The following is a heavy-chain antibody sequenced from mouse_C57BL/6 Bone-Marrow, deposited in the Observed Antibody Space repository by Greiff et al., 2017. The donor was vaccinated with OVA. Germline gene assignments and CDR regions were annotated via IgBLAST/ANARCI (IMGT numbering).Heavy chain of an antibody. CDR1: GFTFSNYW. J-gene: IGHJ1*03. Sequence: EVLLVESGGGLVQPGGSMKLSCVASGFTFSNYWMNWVRQSPEKGLEWVAQIRLKSDNYATHYAESVKGRFTISRDDSESSVYLQMNNLKAEDTGIYYCTDSYGRDFDVWGTGTTVTVSS. D-gene: IGHD1-1*01. V-gene: IGHV6-3*01. CDR3: TDSYGRDFDV. CDR2: IRLKSDNYAT.